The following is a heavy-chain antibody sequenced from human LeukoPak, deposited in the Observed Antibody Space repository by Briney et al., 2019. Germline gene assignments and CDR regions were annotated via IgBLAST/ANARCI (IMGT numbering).Heavy chain of an antibody. CDR2: IYYSGTT. D-gene: IGHD3-16*01. Sequence: SETLSLTCTVSGGSISSYYWGWVRQPPGKGLEWIGSIYYSGTTYYSPSLKSRVTISVDTSKNQFSLKLTSVTAADTAVYYCARPLGEDDAFDIWGQGTMVTVSS. CDR1: GGSISSYY. V-gene: IGHV4-39*01. J-gene: IGHJ3*02. CDR3: ARPLGEDDAFDI.